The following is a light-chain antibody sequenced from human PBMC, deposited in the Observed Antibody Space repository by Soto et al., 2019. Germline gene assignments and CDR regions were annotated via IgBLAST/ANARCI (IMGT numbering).Light chain of an antibody. J-gene: IGLJ2*01. CDR1: SSDVGSYNL. CDR2: EVS. V-gene: IGLV2-23*02. CDR3: SSYVGSTTFNVV. Sequence: QSALTQPASVSGSPGQSITISCTGTSSDVGSYNLVSWYQQHPGKAPKLMIYEVSKRPSGVSNRFSGSKSDNTASLTISGLQAEDEADYYCSSYVGSTTFNVVFGGGTKLTV.